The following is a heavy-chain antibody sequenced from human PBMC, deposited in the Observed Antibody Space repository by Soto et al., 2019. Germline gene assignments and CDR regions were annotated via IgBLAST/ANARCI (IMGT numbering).Heavy chain of an antibody. CDR2: ISAYNGNT. CDR3: ARLDGDYVGYYYGMDV. D-gene: IGHD4-17*01. V-gene: IGHV1-18*01. J-gene: IGHJ6*02. CDR1: GYTFTSYG. Sequence: GASVKVSCKASGYTFTSYGISWVRQAPGQGLEWMGWISAYNGNTNYAQKLQGRVTMTTDTSTSTAYMELRSLRSDDTAVYYCARLDGDYVGYYYGMDVWGQGTTVTVSS.